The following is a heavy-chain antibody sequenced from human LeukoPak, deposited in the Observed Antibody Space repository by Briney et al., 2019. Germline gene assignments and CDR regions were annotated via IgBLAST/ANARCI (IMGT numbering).Heavy chain of an antibody. CDR3: ARGKAIRYFDWLSDAFDI. D-gene: IGHD3-9*01. J-gene: IGHJ3*02. V-gene: IGHV4-39*01. Sequence: PSETLSLTCTVSGGSISSSSYYWGWIRQPPGKGLEWIGSIYYSVSTYYNPSLKSRVTISVDTSKNQFSLKLSSVTAADTAVYCCARGKAIRYFDWLSDAFDIWGQGTMVTVSS. CDR1: GGSISSSSYY. CDR2: IYYSVST.